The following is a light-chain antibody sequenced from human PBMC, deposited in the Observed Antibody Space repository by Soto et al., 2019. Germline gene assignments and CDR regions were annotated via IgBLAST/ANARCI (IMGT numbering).Light chain of an antibody. J-gene: IGKJ4*01. V-gene: IGKV1-5*01. CDR3: QQYNSHS. Sequence: IPVKQSPSTLSASVGDRVTITCGASQSIGTWLAWYQQKPGKAPKVMMYDASILESGVPSRFSGSGSGTEFTLTLSSMQSDDFASYYCQQYNSHSFCGGTKVDIK. CDR1: QSIGTW. CDR2: DAS.